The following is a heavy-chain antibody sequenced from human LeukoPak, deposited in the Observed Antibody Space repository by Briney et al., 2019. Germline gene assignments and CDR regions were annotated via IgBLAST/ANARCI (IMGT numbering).Heavy chain of an antibody. CDR1: GGSISSGGYS. CDR3: ARGYSVGVAFDI. D-gene: IGHD1-26*01. J-gene: IGHJ3*02. Sequence: PTQTLSLTCAVSGGSISSGGYSWSWIRQPPGKGLEWIGYIYHSGSTYYNPSLKSRVTISVDTSKNQFSLKLSSVTAADTAVYYCARGYSVGVAFDIWGQGTMVTVSS. CDR2: IYHSGST. V-gene: IGHV4-30-2*01.